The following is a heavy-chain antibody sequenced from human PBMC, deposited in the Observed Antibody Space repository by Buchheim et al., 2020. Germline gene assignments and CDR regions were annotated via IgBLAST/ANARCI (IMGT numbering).Heavy chain of an antibody. J-gene: IGHJ4*02. D-gene: IGHD3-22*01. CDR1: GFTFSNYY. CDR2: SSSSGSTI. V-gene: IGHV3-11*01. Sequence: QVQLVESGGGLVKPGGSLRLSCAASGFTFSNYYMSWIRQAPGKGLEWVSYSSSSGSTIYYADSVKGRFTISRDNAKNSLYLQMNSLRAEDTAVYYCARAIPTYYYDSSGYWGPSGGPYYFDYWGQGTL. CDR3: ARAIPTYYYDSSGYWGPSGGPYYFDY.